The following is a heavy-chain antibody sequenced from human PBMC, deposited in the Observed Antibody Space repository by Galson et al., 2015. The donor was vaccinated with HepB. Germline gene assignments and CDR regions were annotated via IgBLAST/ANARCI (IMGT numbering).Heavy chain of an antibody. CDR2: IIPIFGTA. D-gene: IGHD3-3*01. CDR3: ASSVQYYDFWSGYYPGYYYYYMDV. Sequence: SVKVSCKASGGTFSSYAISWVRQAPGQGLEWMGGIIPIFGTANYSQKFQGRVTITRDTSASTAYMELSSLRSEDTAVYYCASSVQYYDFWSGYYPGYYYYYMDVWGKGTTVTVSS. CDR1: GGTFSSYA. J-gene: IGHJ6*03. V-gene: IGHV1-69*05.